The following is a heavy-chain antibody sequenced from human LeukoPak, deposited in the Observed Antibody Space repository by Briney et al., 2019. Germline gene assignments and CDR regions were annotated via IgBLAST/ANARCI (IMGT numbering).Heavy chain of an antibody. Sequence: GESLKISCQGVGYTFSNYWIGWVRQMPGKGLEWMGNVHPGDSITRYSPSFQGQVTISADKSITTAYLQWSSLKASDTAMYYCARRFAAAAEDWGRGTLVTVSS. CDR2: VHPGDSIT. J-gene: IGHJ4*02. D-gene: IGHD6-13*01. CDR1: GYTFSNYW. CDR3: ARRFAAAAED. V-gene: IGHV5-51*01.